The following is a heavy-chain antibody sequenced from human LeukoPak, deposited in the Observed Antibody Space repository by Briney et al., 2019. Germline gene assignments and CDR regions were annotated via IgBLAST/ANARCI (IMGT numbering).Heavy chain of an antibody. CDR1: GFTFSNAW. J-gene: IGHJ4*02. Sequence: GGSLRLSCAASGFTFSNAWMSWVRQAPGKGLEWVSYISSSSSTIYYADSVKGRFTISRDNAKNSLYLQMNSLRAEDTAVYYCARDAGGRGIVVVPARFFDYWGQGTLVTVSS. CDR3: ARDAGGRGIVVVPARFFDY. V-gene: IGHV3-48*01. D-gene: IGHD2-2*01. CDR2: ISSSSSTI.